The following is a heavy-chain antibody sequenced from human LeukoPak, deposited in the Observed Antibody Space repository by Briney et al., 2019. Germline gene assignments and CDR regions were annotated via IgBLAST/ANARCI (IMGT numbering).Heavy chain of an antibody. D-gene: IGHD6-13*01. V-gene: IGHV1-2*02. Sequence: ASVKVSCKASGYTFTGYYMHWVRQAPGQGLEWMGWINPNSGGTNYAQKFQGRVTMTRDTSISTAYMELSRLRSEDTAVYYCARGYSSSPPYWYFDLWGRGTLVTVSS. CDR3: ARGYSSSPPYWYFDL. J-gene: IGHJ2*01. CDR2: INPNSGGT. CDR1: GYTFTGYY.